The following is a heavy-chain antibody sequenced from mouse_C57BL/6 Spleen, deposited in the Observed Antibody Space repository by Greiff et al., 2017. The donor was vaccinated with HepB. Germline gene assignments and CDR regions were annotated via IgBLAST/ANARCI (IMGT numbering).Heavy chain of an antibody. CDR2: IDPETGGT. Sequence: LVESGAELVRPGASVTLSCKASGYTFTDYEMHWVKQTPVHGLEWIGAIDPETGGTAYNQKFKGKAILTADKSSSTAYMELRSLTSEDSAVYYCTRSGSDYWGQGTTLTVSS. CDR1: GYTFTDYE. J-gene: IGHJ2*01. D-gene: IGHD3-1*01. CDR3: TRSGSDY. V-gene: IGHV1-15*01.